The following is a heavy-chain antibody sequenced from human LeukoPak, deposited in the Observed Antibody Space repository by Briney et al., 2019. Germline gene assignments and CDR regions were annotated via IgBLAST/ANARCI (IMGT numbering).Heavy chain of an antibody. CDR1: GYTFTSYD. D-gene: IGHD1-26*01. V-gene: IGHV1-8*03. J-gene: IGHJ4*02. CDR2: MNPNSGNT. Sequence: ASVKVSCKASGYTFTSYDINWVRQATGQGLEWVGWMNPNSGNTGYAQKFQGRVTITRNTSISTAYMELSSMRSQETAVYYWARVLGILGATTGFNYWRQGTLVTVSS. CDR3: ARVLGILGATTGFNY.